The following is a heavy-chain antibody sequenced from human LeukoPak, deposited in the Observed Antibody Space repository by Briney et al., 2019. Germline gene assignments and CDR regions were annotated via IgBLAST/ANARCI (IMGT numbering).Heavy chain of an antibody. D-gene: IGHD2-2*01. V-gene: IGHV4-31*03. CDR2: IYYSGST. CDR3: AGIVVVPAAQVSLDA. J-gene: IGHJ5*02. Sequence: PSETLSLTCTVSGGSISSGGYYWSWIRQHPGKGLEWIRYIYYSGSTYYNPSLKSRVTISVDTSKNQFSLKLSSVTAADTAVYYCAGIVVVPAAQVSLDAWGQGTLVTVSS. CDR1: GGSISSGGYY.